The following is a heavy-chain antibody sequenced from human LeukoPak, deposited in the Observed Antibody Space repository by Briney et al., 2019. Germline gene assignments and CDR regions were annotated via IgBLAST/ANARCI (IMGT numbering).Heavy chain of an antibody. V-gene: IGHV3-23*01. CDR2: ISGSGGST. Sequence: GGSLRLSCAASGFTFSSYAMSWVRQAPEKGLEWVSAISGSGGSTYYADSVKGRFTISRDNSKNTLYLQMNSLRAEDTAVYYCAKGRVVATITNWFDPWGQGTLVTVSS. CDR3: AKGRVVATITNWFDP. CDR1: GFTFSSYA. J-gene: IGHJ5*02. D-gene: IGHD5-12*01.